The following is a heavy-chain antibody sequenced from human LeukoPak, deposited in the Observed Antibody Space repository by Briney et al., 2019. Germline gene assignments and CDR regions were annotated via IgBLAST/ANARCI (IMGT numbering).Heavy chain of an antibody. CDR3: ARVGEYSSSWYSFDY. V-gene: IGHV4-31*03. J-gene: IGHJ4*02. CDR1: GGSISSGGYY. D-gene: IGHD6-13*01. Sequence: PSQTLSLTCTVSGGSISSGGYYWSWIRQHPGKGLEWIGYIYYSGSTYYNPSLKSRVTISVDTSKNQFSLKLSSVTAADTAVYYCARVGEYSSSWYSFDYWGQGTLVTVSS. CDR2: IYYSGST.